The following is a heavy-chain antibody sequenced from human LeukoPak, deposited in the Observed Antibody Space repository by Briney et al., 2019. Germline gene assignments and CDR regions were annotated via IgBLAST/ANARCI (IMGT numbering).Heavy chain of an antibody. V-gene: IGHV4-34*01. CDR2: INHSGST. CDR1: GGSFSGYY. Sequence: SETLSLTCAVYGGSFSGYYWSWIRQPPGKGLEWIAEINHSGSTNYNPSLKSRVTISVDTSKNQFSLKLSSVTAADTAVYYCARDGYCSSTSCYRYYGMDVWGKGTTVTVSS. D-gene: IGHD2-2*03. CDR3: ARDGYCSSTSCYRYYGMDV. J-gene: IGHJ6*04.